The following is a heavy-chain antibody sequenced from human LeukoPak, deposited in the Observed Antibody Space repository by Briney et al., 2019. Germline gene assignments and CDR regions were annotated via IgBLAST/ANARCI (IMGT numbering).Heavy chain of an antibody. CDR1: GAPVSSVGYY. J-gene: IGHJ3*02. CDR2: IYYTGST. Sequence: SETLSLTCSVSGAPVSSVGYYWVWIRQSPGRGLEWLGYIYYTGSTSYNPSLKSRLTISVDTSKNQFALRLTSVTAADTAVYYCVRPLNTVEDPFDIWGQGTMVTVSS. CDR3: VRPLNTVEDPFDI. V-gene: IGHV4-31*03. D-gene: IGHD1/OR15-1a*01.